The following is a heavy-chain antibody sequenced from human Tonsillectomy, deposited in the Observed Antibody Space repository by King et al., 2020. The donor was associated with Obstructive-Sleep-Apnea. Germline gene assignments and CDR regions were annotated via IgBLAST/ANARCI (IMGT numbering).Heavy chain of an antibody. D-gene: IGHD3-22*01. J-gene: IGHJ6*02. CDR2: IWYDGSNK. V-gene: IGHV3-33*01. CDR1: GFTFSSYG. CDR3: ARDTADYYDSSGYYYYYGMDV. Sequence: VQLVESGGGVVQPGRSLRLSCAASGFTFSSYGMHWVRQAPGKGLEGVAVIWYDGSNKYYADSGKGRFTISRDNSKNTLYLEMNRLRAEDTAVYYCARDTADYYDSSGYYYYYGMDVWGQGTTVTVSS.